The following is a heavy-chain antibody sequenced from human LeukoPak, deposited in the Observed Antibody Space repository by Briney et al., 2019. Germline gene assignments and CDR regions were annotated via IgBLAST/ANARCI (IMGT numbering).Heavy chain of an antibody. CDR1: GYTFTTYG. CDR3: ARGGSGSSTWFDP. V-gene: IGHV1-18*01. Sequence: SVKFSCKASGYTFTTYGITWVRQAPGQGLEWMGWISAYNVETNYAQKLQGRVTMTTDTSTSTAYMELRSLRSDDTAIYYCARGGSGSSTWFDPWGQGTLVTVSS. CDR2: ISAYNVET. J-gene: IGHJ5*02. D-gene: IGHD6-6*01.